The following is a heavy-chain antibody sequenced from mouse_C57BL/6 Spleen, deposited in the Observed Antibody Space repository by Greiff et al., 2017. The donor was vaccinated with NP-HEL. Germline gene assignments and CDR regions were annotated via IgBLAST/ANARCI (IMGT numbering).Heavy chain of an antibody. V-gene: IGHV1-50*01. CDR2: IDPSDSYT. CDR3: ARRGTRYYFDY. CDR1: GYTFTSYW. D-gene: IGHD3-3*01. J-gene: IGHJ2*01. Sequence: QVQLQQPGAELVKPGASVKLSCKASGYTFTSYWMQWVKQRPGQGLEWIGEIDPSDSYTNYNQKFKGKATLTVDTSSSTAYMQLSSLTSEDSAVYYCARRGTRYYFDYWGQGTTLTVSS.